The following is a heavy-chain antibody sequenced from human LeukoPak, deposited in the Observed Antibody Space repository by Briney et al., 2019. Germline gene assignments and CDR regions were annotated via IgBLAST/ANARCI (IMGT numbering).Heavy chain of an antibody. D-gene: IGHD2-15*01. CDR1: GGSISSGGYY. Sequence: SQTLSLTCTVSGGSISSGGYYWSWIRQPPGKGLEWIGYIYHSGSTYYNPSLKSRVTISVDRSKNQFSLRLSSVTAADTAVYYCARGKIVETQNWFDPWGQGTLVTVSS. V-gene: IGHV4-30-2*01. CDR2: IYHSGST. CDR3: ARGKIVETQNWFDP. J-gene: IGHJ5*02.